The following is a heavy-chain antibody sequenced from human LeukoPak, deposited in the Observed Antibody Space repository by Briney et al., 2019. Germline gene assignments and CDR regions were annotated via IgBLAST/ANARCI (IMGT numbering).Heavy chain of an antibody. CDR3: AKVYGSGSYGVDY. Sequence: PGGSQRLSCAASGFTFSSYGMHWVRQAPGKGLEWVAVISYDGSNKYYADSVKGRFTISRDNSKNTLYLQMNSLRAEDTAVYYCAKVYGSGSYGVDYWGQGTLVTVSS. D-gene: IGHD3-10*01. J-gene: IGHJ4*02. V-gene: IGHV3-30*18. CDR2: ISYDGSNK. CDR1: GFTFSSYG.